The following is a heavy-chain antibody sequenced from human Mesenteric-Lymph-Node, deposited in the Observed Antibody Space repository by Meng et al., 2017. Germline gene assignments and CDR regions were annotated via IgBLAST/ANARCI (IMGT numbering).Heavy chain of an antibody. J-gene: IGHJ5*02. CDR2: IYHSGST. V-gene: IGHV4-30-4*01. CDR1: GGSLSSADYY. D-gene: IGHD3-3*01. CDR3: AREHRITDFWSAYLAAWFDP. Sequence: VQCEGVGPGLCQPSQTPFLTCTVSGGSLSSADYYWSWIRQSPGKCLEWIGYIYHSGSTYYNPYLESRVAISLDTSNNQFSLNLNSVTAADSAVYYCAREHRITDFWSAYLAAWFDPWGQGTLVTVSS.